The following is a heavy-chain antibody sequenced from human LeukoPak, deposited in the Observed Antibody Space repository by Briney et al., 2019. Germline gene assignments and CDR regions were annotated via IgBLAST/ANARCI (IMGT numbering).Heavy chain of an antibody. Sequence: SETLSLTCTVSAGSISSYYWSWIRKPPRKGLEWIGYIYYSGSTNYNPSLKSRVTISVDTSKNQFSLKLSSVTAADTAVYYCAREVVAANWYNWFDPWGQGTLVTVSS. D-gene: IGHD2-15*01. V-gene: IGHV4-59*01. CDR2: IYYSGST. CDR1: AGSISSYY. CDR3: AREVVAANWYNWFDP. J-gene: IGHJ5*02.